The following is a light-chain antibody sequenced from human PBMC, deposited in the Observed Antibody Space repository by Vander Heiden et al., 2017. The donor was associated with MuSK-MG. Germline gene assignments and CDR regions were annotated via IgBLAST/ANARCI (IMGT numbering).Light chain of an antibody. CDR3: QVWDSDTDHVV. CDR2: SDT. V-gene: IGLV3-21*01. CDR1: HIGGKS. Sequence: SYLLTHPPSVHVYQAQTACLTCRGNHIGGKSVNWYQQMPGRAPVLVIYSDTDRPSGIPERFSGANSGNTATLTINGVEAGDEADYYCQVWDSDTDHVVFGGGTKLTVL. J-gene: IGLJ2*01.